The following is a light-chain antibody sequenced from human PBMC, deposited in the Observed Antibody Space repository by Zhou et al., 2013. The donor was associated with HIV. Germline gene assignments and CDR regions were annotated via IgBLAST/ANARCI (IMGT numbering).Light chain of an antibody. CDR3: QQYNSYSWT. J-gene: IGKJ1*01. Sequence: DIQMTQSPSSLSASVGDRVTITCRASQDITHYLAWFQQKPGQAPKSLIYAASSLQSGVPSRFSGSGSGTDFTLTISNLQPEDIATYYCQQYNSYSWTFGQGTKVEIK. CDR2: AAS. CDR1: QDITHY. V-gene: IGKV1-16*01.